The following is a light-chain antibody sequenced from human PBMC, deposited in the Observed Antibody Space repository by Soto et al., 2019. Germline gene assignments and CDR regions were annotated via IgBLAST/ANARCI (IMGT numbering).Light chain of an antibody. Sequence: EIVLTQSPGTLSLSPGERATLCCRASQSVSNNYLAWYQQKPGQAPRLLIYGASNRATGIPDRFSGSGSGTDFTLTISRLEPEDFAVYYCQQYGSSRTFGQGTKVDI. J-gene: IGKJ1*01. CDR2: GAS. CDR3: QQYGSSRT. V-gene: IGKV3-20*01. CDR1: QSVSNNY.